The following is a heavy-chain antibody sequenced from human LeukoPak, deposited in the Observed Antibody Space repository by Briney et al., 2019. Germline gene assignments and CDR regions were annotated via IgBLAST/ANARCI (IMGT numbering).Heavy chain of an antibody. CDR1: GGSITSYY. CDR2: INTNGST. V-gene: IGHV4-4*09. Sequence: SETLSLTCSVSGGSITSYYWSWIRQPPGKGLEWLGHINTNGSTNDNPSLKSRVTISVDTSKNHFSLRLSSVTAADTAVYYCARSRFPYSSGSYFDYWGQGTLVTVSS. J-gene: IGHJ4*02. D-gene: IGHD3-10*01. CDR3: ARSRFPYSSGSYFDY.